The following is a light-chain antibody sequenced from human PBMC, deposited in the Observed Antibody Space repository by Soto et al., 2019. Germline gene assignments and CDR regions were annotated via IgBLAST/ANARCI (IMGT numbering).Light chain of an antibody. CDR1: SSNIGSNP. V-gene: IGLV1-44*01. CDR2: GYN. J-gene: IGLJ3*02. CDR3: AAWDDSLNGSNWV. Sequence: QLVLTQPPSASGTPGQRVTISCSGSSSNIGSNPVNWYQQLPGTAPKLLIYGYNRRPSGVPDRFSGSKSGTSASLAISGLQSEDEADYYCAAWDDSLNGSNWVFGGGTKLTVL.